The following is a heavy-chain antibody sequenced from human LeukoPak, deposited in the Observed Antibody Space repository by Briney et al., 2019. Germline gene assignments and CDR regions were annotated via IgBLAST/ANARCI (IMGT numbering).Heavy chain of an antibody. Sequence: SVTVSCKASGGTFSSYAISWVRQAPGQGLEWMGGIIPIFGTANYALKFQGRVTITADESTSTAYMELSSLRSEDTAVYYCASKRDGKNYYYYGMDVWGQGTTVTVSS. CDR2: IIPIFGTA. CDR3: ASKRDGKNYYYYGMDV. V-gene: IGHV1-69*13. J-gene: IGHJ6*02. CDR1: GGTFSSYA. D-gene: IGHD5-24*01.